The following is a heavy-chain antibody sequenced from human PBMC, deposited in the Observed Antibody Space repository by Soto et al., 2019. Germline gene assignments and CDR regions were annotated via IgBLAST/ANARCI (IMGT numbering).Heavy chain of an antibody. CDR3: AKGDDNAGDY. CDR2: ISFDGRKK. V-gene: IGHV3-30*18. Sequence: SGGSLRLSCTASGFSFSNYGLHWVRQAPGKGLEWVAVISFDGRKKYYADSVKGRFAISRDNSNNTLFLLMDSLSADDTALYYCAKGDDNAGDYWGQGTLVTVSS. J-gene: IGHJ4*02. CDR1: GFSFSNYG. D-gene: IGHD3-9*01.